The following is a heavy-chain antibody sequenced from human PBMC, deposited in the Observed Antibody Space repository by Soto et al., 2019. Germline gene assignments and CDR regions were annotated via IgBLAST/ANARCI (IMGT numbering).Heavy chain of an antibody. V-gene: IGHV1-69*05. J-gene: IGHJ6*02. D-gene: IGHD2-2*01. CDR2: IIPIFGTA. Sequence: QVQLVQSGAEVKKPGSSVKVSCKASGGTFSSYAISWVRPAPGQGLEWMGGIIPIFGTANYAQKFQGRVTITSDESTVTAYMEQSSLSSEDTAVYYCARHDCIRSSCYYYYYYGMDVWGQGTTVTVSS. CDR3: ARHDCIRSSCYYYYYYGMDV. CDR1: GGTFSSYA.